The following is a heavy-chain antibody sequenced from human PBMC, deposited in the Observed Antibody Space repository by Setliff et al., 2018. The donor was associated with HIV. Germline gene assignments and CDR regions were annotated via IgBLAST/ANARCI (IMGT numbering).Heavy chain of an antibody. Sequence: PGGSLRLSCAASGFTFSSYGMHWVRQAPGKGLEWVAVIWYDGSNKNYADSVKGRFTISRDNSKNTLYLQMNSLRAEDTAVYYCAKYRGWPRDFDYWGQGTLVTVSS. D-gene: IGHD6-19*01. V-gene: IGHV3-33*06. CDR1: GFTFSSYG. CDR2: IWYDGSNK. J-gene: IGHJ4*02. CDR3: AKYRGWPRDFDY.